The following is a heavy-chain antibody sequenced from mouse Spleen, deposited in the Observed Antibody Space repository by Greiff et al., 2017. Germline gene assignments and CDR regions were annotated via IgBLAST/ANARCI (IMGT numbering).Heavy chain of an antibody. CDR1: GFTFSSYA. CDR3: ARHGIYYDYDKYFDV. CDR2: ISSGGSYT. J-gene: IGHJ1*01. Sequence: EVMLVESGGGLVKPGGSLKLSCAASGFTFSSYAMSWVRQTPEKRLEWVATISSGGSYTYYPDNAKNTLYLQMSSLRSEDTAMYYCARHGIYYDYDKYFDVWGAGTTVTVSS. V-gene: IGHV5-9-1*01. D-gene: IGHD2-4*01.